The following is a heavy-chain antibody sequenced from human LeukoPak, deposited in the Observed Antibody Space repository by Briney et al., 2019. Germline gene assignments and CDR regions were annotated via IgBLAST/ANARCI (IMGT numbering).Heavy chain of an antibody. D-gene: IGHD3-9*01. V-gene: IGHV4-39*07. CDR3: ARTHFDSLGWFDP. CDR1: GGSMRSSNFY. J-gene: IGHJ5*02. Sequence: SETLSLTCTVSGGSMRSSNFYWGWIRQPPGKGLEWIGNINYSGSTYHNPSVKSRVTLSVDVSKNRFSLNLTSVTAADTALYFCARTHFDSLGWFDPWGQGIQVIVSS. CDR2: INYSGST.